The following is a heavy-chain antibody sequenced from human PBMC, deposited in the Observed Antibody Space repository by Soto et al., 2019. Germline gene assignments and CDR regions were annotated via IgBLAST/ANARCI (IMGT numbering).Heavy chain of an antibody. CDR2: VSYSGNT. Sequence: SETLSLTCTVSGGSISTYYWTWIRQSPGKGLEWIGYVSYSGNTNYNPSLKSRVTISVDTSKNQFSLKLSSVTAADTAVYYCARAIYGGNFFDYWGQGTLVTVSS. CDR1: GGSISTYY. D-gene: IGHD4-17*01. CDR3: ARAIYGGNFFDY. J-gene: IGHJ4*02. V-gene: IGHV4-59*08.